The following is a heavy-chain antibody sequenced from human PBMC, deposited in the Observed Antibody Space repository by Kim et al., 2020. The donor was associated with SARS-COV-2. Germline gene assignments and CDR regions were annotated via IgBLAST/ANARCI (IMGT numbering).Heavy chain of an antibody. J-gene: IGHJ6*01. CDR3: AKARGWSTVTYYYYYGM. Sequence: GGSLRLSCAASGFTFSSYGMHWVRQAPGKGLEWVAVISYDGSNKYYADSVKGRFTISRDNSKNTLYLQMNSLRAEDTAVYYCAKARGWSTVTYYYYYGM. CDR2: ISYDGSNK. CDR1: GFTFSSYG. D-gene: IGHD4-17*01. V-gene: IGHV3-30*18.